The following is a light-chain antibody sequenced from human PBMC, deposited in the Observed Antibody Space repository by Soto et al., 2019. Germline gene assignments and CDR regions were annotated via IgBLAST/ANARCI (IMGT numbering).Light chain of an antibody. CDR1: QSISSY. V-gene: IGKV1-39*01. CDR2: AAS. J-gene: IGKJ2*01. CDR3: QQSYSTPYT. Sequence: DIQMTQSPSSLSASVGDRVTITCRASQSISSYLNWYQQKPGKAPKLLIYAASRLQSGVPSRFSGSGSGTDVTLPISSLQPEDFATYYCQQSYSTPYTFGEGTKLEIK.